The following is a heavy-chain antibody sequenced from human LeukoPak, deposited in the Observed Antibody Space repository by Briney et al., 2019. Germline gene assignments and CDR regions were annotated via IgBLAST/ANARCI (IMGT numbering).Heavy chain of an antibody. CDR3: AAPFGPFTVHGRAFDI. V-gene: IGHV5-51*01. CDR1: ADTFTTSW. Sequence: GESLKISCKGSADTFTTSWIAWVRQMPGKGLEWLGIIYPADSDSRYSPSFQGQVTISADKSITTAFLQWSSLRASDTAIYYCAAPFGPFTVHGRAFDIWGQGTLVTASS. J-gene: IGHJ3*02. D-gene: IGHD4-17*01. CDR2: IYPADSDS.